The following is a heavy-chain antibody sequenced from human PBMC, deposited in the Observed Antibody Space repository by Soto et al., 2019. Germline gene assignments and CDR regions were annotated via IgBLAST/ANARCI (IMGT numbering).Heavy chain of an antibody. CDR1: GYTFTSYA. CDR3: ARGKGGIAAAGWRYYYYYMDV. CDR2: INAGNGNT. Sequence: ASVKVSCKASGYTFTSYAMHWVRQAPGQRLEWMGWINAGNGNTKYSQKFQGRVTITRDTSASTAYMELSSLRSEDTAVYYCARGKGGIAAAGWRYYYYYMDVWG. D-gene: IGHD6-13*01. V-gene: IGHV1-3*01. J-gene: IGHJ6*03.